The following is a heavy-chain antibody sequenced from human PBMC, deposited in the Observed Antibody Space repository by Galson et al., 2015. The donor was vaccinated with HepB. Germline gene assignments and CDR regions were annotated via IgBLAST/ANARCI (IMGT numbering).Heavy chain of an antibody. J-gene: IGHJ3*02. CDR3: AREAATIFPHAFDI. CDR1: GGTFSSYA. CDR2: IIPIFGTA. Sequence: SVKVSCKASGGTFSSYAISWVRQAPGQGLEWMGGIIPIFGTANYAQKFQGRVTITADESTSTAYMELSSLRSEDTAVYYCAREAATIFPHAFDIWGQGTMVTVSS. D-gene: IGHD5-12*01. V-gene: IGHV1-69*13.